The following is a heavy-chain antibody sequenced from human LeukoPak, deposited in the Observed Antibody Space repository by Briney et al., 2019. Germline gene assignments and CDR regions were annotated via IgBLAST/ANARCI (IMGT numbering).Heavy chain of an antibody. V-gene: IGHV3-7*01. CDR3: ARDSPDLSAFDI. CDR2: IKDDGSEK. J-gene: IGHJ3*02. Sequence: PGGSLRLSCAASGFTFSSYWMSWVRQAPGKGLEWVANIKDDGSEKYYVDSVRGRFTISRDNAENSLYLRMKSLRGEDTAVYYCARDSPDLSAFDIWGQGTMVTVSS. CDR1: GFTFSSYW.